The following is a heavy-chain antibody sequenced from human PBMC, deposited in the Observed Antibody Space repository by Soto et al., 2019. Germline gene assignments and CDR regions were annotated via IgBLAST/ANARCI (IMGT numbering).Heavy chain of an antibody. CDR3: ARLGGYSGYDPFDP. D-gene: IGHD5-12*01. CDR2: IFYGRCP. V-gene: IGHV4-39*01. Sequence: QLQLQESGPGLVKPSETLSLTCTVSGGSISGSLYYWGWIRQPPGKGLEWIGSIFYGRCPYYNPSLKSRVTISVDTAKHQFSLKLSSVTAADTAVYYCARLGGYSGYDPFDPWGQGTLVTVSS. CDR1: GGSISGSLYY. J-gene: IGHJ5*02.